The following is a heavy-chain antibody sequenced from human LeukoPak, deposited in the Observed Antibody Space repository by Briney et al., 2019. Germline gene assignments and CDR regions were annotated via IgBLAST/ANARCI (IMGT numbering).Heavy chain of an antibody. CDR1: GFTFSSYA. V-gene: IGHV3-30-3*01. Sequence: PGGSLRLSCAASGFTFSSYAMHWVRQAPGKGLEWVAVISYDGSNKYYADSVKGRFTISRDNSKNTLYLQMNSLRAEDTAVYYCARAEVVPAAPFDYWGQGTLVTVSS. CDR2: ISYDGSNK. J-gene: IGHJ4*02. D-gene: IGHD2-2*01. CDR3: ARAEVVPAAPFDY.